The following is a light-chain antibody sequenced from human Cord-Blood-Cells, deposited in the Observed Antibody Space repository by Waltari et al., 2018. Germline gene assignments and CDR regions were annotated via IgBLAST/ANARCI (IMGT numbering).Light chain of an antibody. V-gene: IGLV1-40*01. CDR3: QSYDSSLRV. J-gene: IGLJ3*02. CDR1: SSNIGAGYD. Sequence: QSVLTQPPSVSGAPGQRVTISCTWSSSNIGAGYDVHWYQQRPGTAPKLLIYGNSNRPSGVPDRFSGSKSGTSASLAITGLQAEDEADYYCQSYDSSLRVFGGGTKLTVL. CDR2: GNS.